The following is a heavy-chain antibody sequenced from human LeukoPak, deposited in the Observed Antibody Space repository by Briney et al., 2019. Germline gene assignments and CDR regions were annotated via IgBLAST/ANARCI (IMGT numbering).Heavy chain of an antibody. D-gene: IGHD2-8*01. CDR1: GFTFSSFE. Sequence: PGGSLRLSCAAAGFTFSSFEMIWVRQAPGKGLEWVSYISSSGSTTYYAEYVKGRFTISRDNAKNSLDLQMNSLRAEDTAVYYCARGTNGAIDYWGQGTLVTVSS. CDR3: ARGTNGAIDY. V-gene: IGHV3-48*03. J-gene: IGHJ4*02. CDR2: ISSSGSTT.